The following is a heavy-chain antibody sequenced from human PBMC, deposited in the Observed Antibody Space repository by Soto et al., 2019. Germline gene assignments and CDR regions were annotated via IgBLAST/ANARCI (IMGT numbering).Heavy chain of an antibody. Sequence: QVQLVQSGTEVKTPGSSVKVSCKASGGSFSKFAINWVRQAPGQGLEWMGGIIPTLGTTDYAHKFQGRVTSTADEATRTAYMELSGLRSEDTAVYYCARDDATHCGDDCYRYFYYGMDVWGQGTTVTVSS. D-gene: IGHD2-21*02. J-gene: IGHJ6*02. CDR3: ARDDATHCGDDCYRYFYYGMDV. V-gene: IGHV1-69*01. CDR2: IIPTLGTT. CDR1: GGSFSKFA.